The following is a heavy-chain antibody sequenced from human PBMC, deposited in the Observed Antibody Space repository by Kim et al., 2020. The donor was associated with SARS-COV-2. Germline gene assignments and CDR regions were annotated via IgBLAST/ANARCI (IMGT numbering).Heavy chain of an antibody. V-gene: IGHV7-4-1*02. CDR2: INTNTGNP. J-gene: IGHJ6*02. D-gene: IGHD5-12*01. Sequence: ASVKVSCKASGYTFTSYAMNWVRQAPGQGLEWMGWINTNTGNPTYAQGFTGRFVFSLDTSVSTAYLQISSLKAEDTAVYYCARDLVADLYYYYGMDVWGQGTTVTVSS. CDR3: ARDLVADLYYYYGMDV. CDR1: GYTFTSYA.